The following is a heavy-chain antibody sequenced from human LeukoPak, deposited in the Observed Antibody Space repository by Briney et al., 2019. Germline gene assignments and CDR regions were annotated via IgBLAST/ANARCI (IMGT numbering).Heavy chain of an antibody. Sequence: ASVKVSCKTSGYTFSDYYLHWARQAPGQGLEWMGWINPSSGGTKYVQKFQGRVTMTRDTSISTGYMELSRLRSDDTAVYYCARPIRGSYVEDAFDMWGQGTMVTVSA. V-gene: IGHV1-2*02. CDR2: INPSSGGT. D-gene: IGHD1-26*01. CDR1: GYTFSDYY. CDR3: ARPIRGSYVEDAFDM. J-gene: IGHJ3*02.